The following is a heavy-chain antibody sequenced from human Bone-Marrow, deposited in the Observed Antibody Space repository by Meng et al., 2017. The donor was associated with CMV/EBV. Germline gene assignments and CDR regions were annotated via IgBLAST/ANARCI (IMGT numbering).Heavy chain of an antibody. CDR3: ARVSRSTIFGVVNYGMDV. CDR2: IYSGGSA. CDR1: GFTVSSNY. Sequence: GESLKISCAASGFTVSSNYMSWVRQAPGKGLEWVSVIYSGGSAYYADSVKGRFTISRDNSKNTLYLQMNSLRAEDTAVYYCARVSRSTIFGVVNYGMDVCGQGTTVTVSS. J-gene: IGHJ6*02. V-gene: IGHV3-53*01. D-gene: IGHD3-3*01.